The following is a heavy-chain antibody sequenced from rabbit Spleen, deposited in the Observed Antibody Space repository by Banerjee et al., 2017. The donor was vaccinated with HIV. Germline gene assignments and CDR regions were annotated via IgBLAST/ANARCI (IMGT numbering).Heavy chain of an antibody. V-gene: IGHV1S45*01. CDR2: IYTGTGDT. CDR3: ARHWDL. J-gene: IGHJ4*01. CDR1: GLDFSNNYW. Sequence: QQQLVESGGDLVQPEGSLTLTCKASGLDFSNNYWISWVRQAPGEGLEWIACIYTGTGDTWYPSWARGRFTISKTSSTTVTLQMTSLTAADTATYFCARHWDLWGPGTLVTVS.